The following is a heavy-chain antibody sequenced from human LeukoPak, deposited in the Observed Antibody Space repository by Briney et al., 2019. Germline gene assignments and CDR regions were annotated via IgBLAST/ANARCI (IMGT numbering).Heavy chain of an antibody. CDR1: GGTFSSYA. Sequence: EASVKVSCKASGGTFSSYAISWVRQAPGQGLEWMGGIIPIFGTANYAQKFQGRVTITADESTSTAYMELSSLRSEDTAVYYCAREELGATLRGFYYFDYWGQGTLVTVSS. V-gene: IGHV1-69*01. CDR2: IIPIFGTA. CDR3: AREELGATLRGFYYFDY. D-gene: IGHD1-26*01. J-gene: IGHJ4*02.